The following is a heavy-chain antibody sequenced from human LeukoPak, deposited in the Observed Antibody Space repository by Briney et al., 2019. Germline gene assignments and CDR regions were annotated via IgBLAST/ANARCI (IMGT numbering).Heavy chain of an antibody. CDR3: AKGHSSGWYYFDY. Sequence: GGSLRLSCAASGFTFSSFGMHWVGPAPGKGLEWVAVISYHGSNKYYADSVKGRFTISRDNSKNTLYLQMNSLRAEDTAMYYCAKGHSSGWYYFDYWGQGTLVTVSS. V-gene: IGHV3-30*18. J-gene: IGHJ4*02. D-gene: IGHD6-19*01. CDR1: GFTFSSFG. CDR2: ISYHGSNK.